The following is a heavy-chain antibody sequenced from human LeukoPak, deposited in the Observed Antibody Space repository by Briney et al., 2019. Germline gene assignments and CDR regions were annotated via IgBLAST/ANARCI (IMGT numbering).Heavy chain of an antibody. Sequence: SETLSLTCTVSGGSISSYYWSWIRQPPGKGLEWIGYIYYSGGTNYNPSLKSRVTISVDTSKNQFSLKLSSVTAADTAVYYCARRDLTGVDYWGQGTLVTVSS. D-gene: IGHD7-27*01. V-gene: IGHV4-59*08. J-gene: IGHJ4*02. CDR2: IYYSGGT. CDR1: GGSISSYY. CDR3: ARRDLTGVDY.